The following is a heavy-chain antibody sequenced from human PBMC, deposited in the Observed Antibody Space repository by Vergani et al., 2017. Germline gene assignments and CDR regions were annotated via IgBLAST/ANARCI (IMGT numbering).Heavy chain of an antibody. CDR2: SYSTWST. Sequence: QVQLQESGPGLVKPSQTLSLTCSVSGDSISSGVYYWNWIRQHPGKGLEWIGYSYSTWSTHHNPSLRRRINMSVDTSKNQFSLKLNSVAAADTAMYYCARMGGYDEGDAFRIGYFDSWGPGILVTVSS. J-gene: IGHJ4*02. V-gene: IGHV4-31*03. CDR3: ARMGGYDEGDAFRIGYFDS. CDR1: GDSISSGVYY. D-gene: IGHD3-22*01.